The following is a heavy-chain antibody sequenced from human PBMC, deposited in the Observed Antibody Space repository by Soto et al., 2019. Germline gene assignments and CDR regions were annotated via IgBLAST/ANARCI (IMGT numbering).Heavy chain of an antibody. CDR2: ISWNSGSI. V-gene: IGHV3-9*01. Sequence: EVQLVESGGGLVQPGRSLRLSCAASGFTFDDYAMHWVRQAPGKGLEWVSGISWNSGSIGYADSVKGRFTISRDNAKNFLYLQMISLRAEHTALYYCAKDTGVRCSGIAEGSKGYYFYLGMDVWGQGTTVTVSS. J-gene: IGHJ6*02. D-gene: IGHD3-10*02. CDR1: GFTFDDYA. CDR3: AKDTGVRCSGIAEGSKGYYFYLGMDV.